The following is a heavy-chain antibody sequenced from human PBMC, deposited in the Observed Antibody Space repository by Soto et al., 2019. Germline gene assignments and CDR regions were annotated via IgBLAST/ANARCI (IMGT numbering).Heavy chain of an antibody. CDR1: GFAFSTYT. V-gene: IGHV3-23*01. CDR3: AKGARSSQYYFDY. CDR2: ITGSSDYT. Sequence: EVQLLESGGGLVQPGGSLRLSCAASGFAFSTYTVGWVRQAPGKRLEWVAAITGSSDYTSYADSVKGRLIISRDNSKNTLYLQLNSLRVGDTAVYYCAKGARSSQYYFDYWGQGTLVTVSS. J-gene: IGHJ4*02.